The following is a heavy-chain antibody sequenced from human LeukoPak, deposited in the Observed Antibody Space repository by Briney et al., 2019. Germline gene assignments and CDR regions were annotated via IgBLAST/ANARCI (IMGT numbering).Heavy chain of an antibody. Sequence: QTGGSLRLSCVASGFTFSNYGIHWVRQAPGKGLEWVTFMQYDGTDIFYADSVKGRFTISRDNSKNTLYLQLNSLRAEDTAVYYCAKDRPTWPIDYWGQGTLVTVSS. CDR1: GFTFSNYG. J-gene: IGHJ4*02. V-gene: IGHV3-30*02. D-gene: IGHD5-12*01. CDR3: AKDRPTWPIDY. CDR2: MQYDGTDI.